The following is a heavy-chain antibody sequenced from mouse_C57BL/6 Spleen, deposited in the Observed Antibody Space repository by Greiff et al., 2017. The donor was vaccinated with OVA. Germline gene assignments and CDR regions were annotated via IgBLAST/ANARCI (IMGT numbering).Heavy chain of an antibody. Sequence: DVMLVESGPGMVKPSQSLSLTCTVTGYSITSGYDWHWIRHFPGNKLEWMGYISYSGSTNYNPSLKSRISITHDTSKNHFFLKLNSVTTEDTATYYCARDGVYGNYLDYWGQGTTLTVSS. CDR3: ARDGVYGNYLDY. J-gene: IGHJ2*01. V-gene: IGHV3-1*01. CDR2: ISYSGST. D-gene: IGHD2-1*01. CDR1: GYSITSGYD.